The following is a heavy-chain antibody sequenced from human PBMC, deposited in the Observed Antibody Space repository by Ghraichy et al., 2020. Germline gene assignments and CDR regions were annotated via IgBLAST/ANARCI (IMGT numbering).Heavy chain of an antibody. CDR1: GGSFSGYY. CDR3: ARGVRLHIGYYYYYYGMDV. CDR2: INHSGST. V-gene: IGHV4-34*01. D-gene: IGHD2-15*01. Sequence: SETLSLTCAVYGGSFSGYYWSWIRQPPGKGLEWIGEINHSGSTNYHPSLKSRVTISVDTSKNQFSLKLSSVTAADTAVYYCARGVRLHIGYYYYYYGMDVWGQGTMVTVSS. J-gene: IGHJ6*02.